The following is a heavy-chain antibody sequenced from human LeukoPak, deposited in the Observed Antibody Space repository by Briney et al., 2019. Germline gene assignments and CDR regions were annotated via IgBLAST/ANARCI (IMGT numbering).Heavy chain of an antibody. CDR2: IYYSGST. CDR3: ARSKGYYYEGWFDP. CDR1: VGSISSYY. Sequence: SETLSLTCTVSVGSISSYYWSRIRHPPGKGLEWIVYIYYSGSTNYNPSLKGRVTISVDTSKNQFSLKLSSVTAADTAVYYCARSKGYYYEGWFDPWGQGTLVTVSS. J-gene: IGHJ5*02. V-gene: IGHV4-59*01. D-gene: IGHD3-22*01.